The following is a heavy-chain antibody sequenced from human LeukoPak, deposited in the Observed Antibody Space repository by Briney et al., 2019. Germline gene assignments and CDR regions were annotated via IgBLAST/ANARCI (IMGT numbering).Heavy chain of an antibody. Sequence: SGGSLRLSCVMSGFTFRNYAMNWVRQAPGKGLEWISDISTGSDSTYHIESVRGRFTISRDNSKNTLYPQMNSLRLDDTGVYYCSSGLYGGVFDNWGQGTLVNGSS. CDR1: GFTFRNYA. J-gene: IGHJ4*02. V-gene: IGHV3-23*01. D-gene: IGHD4/OR15-4a*01. CDR2: ISTGSDST. CDR3: SSGLYGGVFDN.